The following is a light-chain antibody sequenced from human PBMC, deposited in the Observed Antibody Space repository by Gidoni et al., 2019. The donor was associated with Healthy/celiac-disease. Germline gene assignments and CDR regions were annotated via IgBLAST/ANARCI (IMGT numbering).Light chain of an antibody. CDR3: QQYYSTPLT. V-gene: IGKV4-1*01. CDR2: WAS. CDR1: QSVFYSSNNKNY. Sequence: DIVLTQSPDTLAVSLCERATINCKSSQSVFYSSNNKNYFAWYQQKPGQPPKLLIYWASTRESGVPDRFSGSGSGTDFTLTISSLQAEDVAVYYCQQYYSTPLTFGGGTKVEIK. J-gene: IGKJ4*01.